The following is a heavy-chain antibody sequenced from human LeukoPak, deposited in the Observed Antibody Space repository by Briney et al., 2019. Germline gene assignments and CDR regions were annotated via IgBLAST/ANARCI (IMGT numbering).Heavy chain of an antibody. Sequence: SETLSLTCSVSGGSIRASFYYWGLIRQPPGKGLEWIGSVYYSGSTYYNPSLKSRVAMSVDTSKNQFFLKLSSVTAADTAVYYCVRIDDYWGQGTLVTVSS. CDR2: VYYSGST. CDR3: VRIDDY. CDR1: GGSIRASFYY. V-gene: IGHV4-39*01. J-gene: IGHJ4*02. D-gene: IGHD2-15*01.